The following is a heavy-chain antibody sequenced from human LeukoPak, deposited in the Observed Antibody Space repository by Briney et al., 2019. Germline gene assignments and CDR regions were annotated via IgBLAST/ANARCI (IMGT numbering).Heavy chain of an antibody. D-gene: IGHD4-17*01. V-gene: IGHV3-9*01. J-gene: IGHJ2*01. CDR1: GFTFDDYA. CDR2: ISWNSGSI. CDR3: AKTTVTTPFDL. Sequence: GGSLRLSCAASGFTFDDYAMHWVRQAPGKGLEWVSGISWNSGSIGYADSVKGRFTISRDNAKNSLYLQMNSLRAEDTALYYCAKTTVTTPFDLWGRGTLVTVSS.